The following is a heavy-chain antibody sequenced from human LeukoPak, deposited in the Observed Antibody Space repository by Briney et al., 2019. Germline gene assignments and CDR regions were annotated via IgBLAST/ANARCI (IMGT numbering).Heavy chain of an antibody. CDR3: AKEGCSSTSCYRARDNMDV. D-gene: IGHD2-2*02. J-gene: IGHJ6*03. CDR2: ICCSGGST. V-gene: IGHV3-23*01. Sequence: PGGSLRLSCAASGFTISSYAMSWVRQAPGKALEGVSAICCSGGSTYYADSVTGRFTISRDNSKNTLYLQMNSLRAEDTAVYYCAKEGCSSTSCYRARDNMDVWGKGTTVTVSS. CDR1: GFTISSYA.